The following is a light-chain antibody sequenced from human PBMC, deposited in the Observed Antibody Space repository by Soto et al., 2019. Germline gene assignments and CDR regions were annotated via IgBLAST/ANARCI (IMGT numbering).Light chain of an antibody. CDR1: QTISAW. J-gene: IGKJ4*01. CDR2: KAS. CDR3: QQYNTYPLT. Sequence: DIQMTQSPSTLYASVGDRVTITCRASQTISAWLAWYEQKPGKAPKLLIYKASNLEGGVPSRFSGSGSGTEFNITISSLQPDDFANYYCQQYNTYPLTFGGGTTVQIK. V-gene: IGKV1-5*03.